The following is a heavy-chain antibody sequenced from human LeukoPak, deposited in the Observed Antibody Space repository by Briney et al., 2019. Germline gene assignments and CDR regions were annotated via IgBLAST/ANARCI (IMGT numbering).Heavy chain of an antibody. Sequence: SETLSLTCTVSGGSISSGGYYWSWIRQPPGKGLEWIGYIYHSGSTYYNPSLKSRVTISVDRSKNQFSLKLSSVTAADTAVFYCARLGGYQAPLLSWGQGTLVTVSS. CDR1: GGSISSGGYY. D-gene: IGHD3-16*02. CDR2: IYHSGST. J-gene: IGHJ5*02. V-gene: IGHV4-30-2*01. CDR3: ARLGGYQAPLLS.